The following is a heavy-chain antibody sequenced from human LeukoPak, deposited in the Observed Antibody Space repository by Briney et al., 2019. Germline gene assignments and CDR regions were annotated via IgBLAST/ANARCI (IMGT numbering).Heavy chain of an antibody. D-gene: IGHD4-11*01. J-gene: IGHJ5*02. CDR2: IYTSGST. Sequence: PSETLSLTCTVSGGSISSYYWSWIRQPAGKGLEWIGRIYTSGSTNYNPSLKSRVTMSVDTSKNQFSLKLSSVTAADTAVYYYAAGRTTVSDNWFDPWGQGTLVTVSS. V-gene: IGHV4-4*07. CDR3: AAGRTTVSDNWFDP. CDR1: GGSISSYY.